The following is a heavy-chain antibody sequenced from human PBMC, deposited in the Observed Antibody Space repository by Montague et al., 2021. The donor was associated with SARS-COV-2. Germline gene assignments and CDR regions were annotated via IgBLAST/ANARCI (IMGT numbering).Heavy chain of an antibody. V-gene: IGHV4-39*07. CDR1: GGSISDSNYL. CDR3: ARSLVSACGTGSNFDS. D-gene: IGHD3-10*01. Sequence: SETLSLTCTVSGGSISDSNYLWGWIRQPPGKGLEWIGDIHYSGTYYNPSLRSRVTMSRDLSENQFSLRLRSVTAADTALYYCARSLVSACGTGSNFDSWGQGTLVAVSS. J-gene: IGHJ4*02. CDR2: IHYSGT.